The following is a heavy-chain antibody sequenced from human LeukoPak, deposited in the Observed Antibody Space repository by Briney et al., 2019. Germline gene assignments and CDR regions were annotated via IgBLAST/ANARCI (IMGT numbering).Heavy chain of an antibody. CDR3: ARDYCSSARCSVSFDM. Sequence: SVKVSCKASGDTFSIYGISWVRQAPGQGLEWMGGIVPILGTGYYAQKYQGRVTITADESTTTAYMELSSLRSEDTAVYYCARDYCSSARCSVSFDMWGQGTLVTVSS. V-gene: IGHV1-69*13. CDR2: IVPILGTG. J-gene: IGHJ3*02. D-gene: IGHD2-2*01. CDR1: GDTFSIYG.